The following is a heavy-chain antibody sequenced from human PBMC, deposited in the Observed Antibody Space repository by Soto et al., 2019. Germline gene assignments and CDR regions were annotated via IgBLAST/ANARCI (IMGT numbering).Heavy chain of an antibody. J-gene: IGHJ5*02. CDR2: IIPIFGTA. Sequence: SVKVSCKASGGTFSSYGISWVRHAPGQGLEWMGGIIPIFGTANYAQKFQGRVTITADNSKNTLYLQMNSLRAEDTAVYYCARDFRDKKPSNWFDPWGQGTLVTVSS. CDR3: ARDFRDKKPSNWFDP. V-gene: IGHV1-69*06. D-gene: IGHD2-21*02. CDR1: GGTFSSYG.